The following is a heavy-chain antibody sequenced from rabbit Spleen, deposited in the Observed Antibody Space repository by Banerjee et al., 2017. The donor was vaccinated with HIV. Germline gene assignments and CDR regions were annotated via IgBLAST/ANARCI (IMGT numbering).Heavy chain of an antibody. CDR1: GFDFSSGYL. CDR3: ARDLTGVIGWNFGW. V-gene: IGHV1S45*01. CDR2: MVAVNSGVT. J-gene: IGHJ6*01. Sequence: QEQLVEYGGDLVQPGASLTLTCTASGFDFSSGYLMCWVRQAPGKRPEWIACMVAVNSGVTYYASWAKGRFTISKTSSTTVTLQMTSLTAADTATYFCARDLTGVIGWNFGWWGPGTLVTVS. D-gene: IGHD4-1*01.